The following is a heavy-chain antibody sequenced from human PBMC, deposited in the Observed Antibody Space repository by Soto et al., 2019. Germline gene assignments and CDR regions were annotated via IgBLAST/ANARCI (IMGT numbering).Heavy chain of an antibody. V-gene: IGHV1-69*01. CDR1: GGTVSTHA. Sequence: SVKVSCKASGGTVSTHAIIWVRQAPGHGLEWMGGIIPISGTTYYTQKFLGRVTITADEPTSTAFMELSSLKSEDTAVFYCAGGYCSGGNCYSGMDVWGKGPMVTVSP. J-gene: IGHJ6*04. CDR3: AGGYCSGGNCYSGMDV. CDR2: IIPISGTT. D-gene: IGHD2-15*01.